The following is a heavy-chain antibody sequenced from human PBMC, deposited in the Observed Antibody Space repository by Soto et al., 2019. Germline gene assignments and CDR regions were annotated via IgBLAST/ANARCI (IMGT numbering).Heavy chain of an antibody. Sequence: SETLSLTCSFSVDSLSSSSNYWSWIRQPPWKGLEWIGSIFYSGTTQYNPSLKSRVTISIDTSKNQFSLKLSSVTAADTAVYYCARRNPSGTYRYFKYLGQGTLVNVSS. CDR1: VDSLSSSSNY. J-gene: IGHJ4*02. CDR3: ARRNPSGTYRYFKY. D-gene: IGHD3-16*02. CDR2: IFYSGTT. V-gene: IGHV4-39*01.